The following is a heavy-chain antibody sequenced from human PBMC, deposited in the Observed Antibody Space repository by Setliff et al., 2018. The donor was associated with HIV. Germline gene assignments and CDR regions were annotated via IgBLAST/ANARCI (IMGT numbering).Heavy chain of an antibody. CDR1: GFSFSTYA. CDR3: ARASPEYYDS. J-gene: IGHJ4*02. Sequence: PGGSLRLSCAASGFSFSTYAMGWVRQAPGKGLEWVSYIGSSSRYTNYAYSVEGRLTISRDNAKNELYLHMNSLRAGDTAVYYCARASPEYYDSWGQGTLVTVSS. V-gene: IGHV3-11*05. CDR2: IGSSSRYT.